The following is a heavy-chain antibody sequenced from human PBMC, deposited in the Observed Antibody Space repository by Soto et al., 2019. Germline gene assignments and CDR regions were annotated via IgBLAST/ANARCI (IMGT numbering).Heavy chain of an antibody. CDR1: GFSLSTSGVG. D-gene: IGHD6-13*01. J-gene: IGHJ4*02. CDR3: AHGRTPYSSSWTTPYFDY. Sequence: QITLKESGPTLVKPTQTLTLTCTFSGFSLSTSGVGVGWIRQPPGKALEWLALIYWDDDKRYSPSLKSRLTIPHHTSNTHVVLTIPHIDPVDTATYSCAHGRTPYSSSWTTPYFDYLGQGTLVTVSS. V-gene: IGHV2-5*02. CDR2: IYWDDDK.